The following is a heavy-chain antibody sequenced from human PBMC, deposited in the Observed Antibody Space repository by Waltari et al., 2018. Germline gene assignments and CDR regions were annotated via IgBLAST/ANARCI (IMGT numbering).Heavy chain of an antibody. CDR2: IYPSGSS. Sequence: QLQLQESGSGLVKPSQTLSLTCSVSGASISDSGFSWNWIRQTPGRGLEWLGYIYPSGSSYYNPSLKTRITMSIDRTKNQFSLELNSVTAADTAVYFCGRDGGNWGNNWFDPWGQGTLVTVSS. J-gene: IGHJ5*02. D-gene: IGHD7-27*01. V-gene: IGHV4-30-2*01. CDR3: GRDGGNWGNNWFDP. CDR1: GASISDSGFS.